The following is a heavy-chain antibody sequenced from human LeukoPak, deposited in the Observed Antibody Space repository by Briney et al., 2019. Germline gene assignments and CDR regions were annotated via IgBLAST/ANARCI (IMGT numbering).Heavy chain of an antibody. J-gene: IGHJ6*03. CDR3: ARDRMDCSSTSCYTGSDYYYMDV. Sequence: PSQTLSLTCTVSGGSISSGCYYWSWIRQHPGKGLEWIGYIYYSGSTYYNPSLKSRVTISVDTSKNQFSLKLSSVTAADTAVYYCARDRMDCSSTSCYTGSDYYYMDVWGKGTTVTVSS. CDR2: IYYSGST. D-gene: IGHD2-2*02. CDR1: GGSISSGCYY. V-gene: IGHV4-31*03.